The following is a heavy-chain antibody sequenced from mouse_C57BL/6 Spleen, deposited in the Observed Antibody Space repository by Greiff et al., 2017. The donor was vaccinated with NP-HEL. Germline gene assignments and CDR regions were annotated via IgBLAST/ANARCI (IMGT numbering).Heavy chain of an antibody. V-gene: IGHV2-5*01. D-gene: IGHD1-1*01. Sequence: QVQLKESGPGLVQPSQSLSITCTVSGFSLTSYGVHWVRQSPGKGLEWLGVIWRGGSTDYNAAFMSRLSITKDNSKSQVFFKMNSLQADDTAIYYCAKNEYYGSSYWYFDVWGTGTTVTVSS. CDR3: AKNEYYGSSYWYFDV. CDR2: IWRGGST. CDR1: GFSLTSYG. J-gene: IGHJ1*03.